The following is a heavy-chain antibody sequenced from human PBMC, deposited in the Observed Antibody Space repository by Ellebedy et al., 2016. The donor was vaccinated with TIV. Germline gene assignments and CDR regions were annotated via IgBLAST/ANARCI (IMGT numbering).Heavy chain of an antibody. CDR2: ISAYNGNT. Sequence: ASVKVSCKASGYTFTSYGVSWVRQAPGQGLEWMGWISAYNGNTNYAQKLQGRVTMTTDTSTSTAYMELRSLRSDDTAVYYCARDTPGHPDPYAFWRGPFYCWGQGTLVTVSS. CDR1: GYTFTSYG. V-gene: IGHV1-18*04. CDR3: ARDTPGHPDPYAFWRGPFYC. J-gene: IGHJ4*02. D-gene: IGHD3-3*01.